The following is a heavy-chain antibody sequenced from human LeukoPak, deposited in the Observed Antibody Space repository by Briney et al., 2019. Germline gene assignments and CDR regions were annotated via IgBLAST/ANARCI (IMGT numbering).Heavy chain of an antibody. V-gene: IGHV3-43*02. CDR2: ISGDGGST. Sequence: GGSLRLSCAAPGFIFDDYAIHWVRQAPGKGLECVSLISGDGGSTYYADSVKGRFTISRDNSKNSLYLQMTSLRTEDTALYYCAKERPVAVAFDYWGQGTLVTVSS. CDR1: GFIFDDYA. D-gene: IGHD2-2*01. J-gene: IGHJ4*02. CDR3: AKERPVAVAFDY.